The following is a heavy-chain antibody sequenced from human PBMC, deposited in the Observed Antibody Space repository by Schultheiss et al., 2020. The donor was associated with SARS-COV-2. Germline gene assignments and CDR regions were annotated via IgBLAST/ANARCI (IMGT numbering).Heavy chain of an antibody. CDR2: IWYDGSNK. D-gene: IGHD3-3*01. CDR1: GFTFSSYG. Sequence: GGSLRLSCAASGFTFSSYGMHWVRQAPGKGLEWVAVIWYDGSNKYYADSVKGRFTISRDNSKNTLYLQMNSLRAEDTAVYYCAREFRITIFGVVPPYYYGMDVWGQGTTVTVSS. CDR3: AREFRITIFGVVPPYYYGMDV. V-gene: IGHV3-30*19. J-gene: IGHJ6*02.